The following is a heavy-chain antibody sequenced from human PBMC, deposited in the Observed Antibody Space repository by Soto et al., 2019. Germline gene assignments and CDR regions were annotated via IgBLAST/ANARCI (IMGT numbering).Heavy chain of an antibody. CDR3: ARDRGGTAMVTADAFDI. CDR2: INPSGGST. D-gene: IGHD5-18*01. Sequence: QVQLVQSGAEVKKPGASVKVSCKASGYTFTSYYMHWVRQAPGQGLEWMGIINPSGGSTSYAQKFQGRVTMTRDTSTSTVYMELCSLRSEDTAVYYCARDRGGTAMVTADAFDIWGQGTMVTVSS. V-gene: IGHV1-46*01. J-gene: IGHJ3*02. CDR1: GYTFTSYY.